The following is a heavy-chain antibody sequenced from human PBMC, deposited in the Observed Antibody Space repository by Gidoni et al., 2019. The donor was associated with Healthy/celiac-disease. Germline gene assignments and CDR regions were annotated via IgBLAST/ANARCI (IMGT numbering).Heavy chain of an antibody. Sequence: QVQLVESGGGVVQPGRSLRLSCAASGFTFSSYGMHWVRQAPGKGLEWVAVISYDVSNKYYADSVKGRFTISRDNSKNTLYLQMNSLRAEDTAVYYCAKGAFTYYYDSSGSQVEFWGQGTLVTVSS. V-gene: IGHV3-30*18. CDR3: AKGAFTYYYDSSGSQVEF. J-gene: IGHJ4*02. CDR1: GFTFSSYG. CDR2: ISYDVSNK. D-gene: IGHD3-22*01.